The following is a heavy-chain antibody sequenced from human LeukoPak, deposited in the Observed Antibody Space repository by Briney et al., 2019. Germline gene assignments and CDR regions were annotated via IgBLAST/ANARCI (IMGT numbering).Heavy chain of an antibody. CDR2: ISSNGGST. J-gene: IGHJ4*02. CDR1: GFTFSSYA. V-gene: IGHV3-64*01. Sequence: GGTVRLSCAASGFTFSSYAMHWVRQAPGKGLEYVSAISSNGGSTYHANSVKGRFTIYRDNSKNTLYCQMGSLRAEDMAVYYCARGDSGSYFPDYWGQGTLVTVSS. D-gene: IGHD1-26*01. CDR3: ARGDSGSYFPDY.